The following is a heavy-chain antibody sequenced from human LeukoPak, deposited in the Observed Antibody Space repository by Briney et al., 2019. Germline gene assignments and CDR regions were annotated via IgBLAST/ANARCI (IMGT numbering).Heavy chain of an antibody. Sequence: SETLSLTCTVSGGSISSNYWSWIRQPPGKGLEWIGYIYYSGSTDYNPSLKSRVTVSVDTSKNQFSLKLNSVTAADTAVYYCARSLSRAWYAYDYWGQGTLVTVSS. CDR2: IYYSGST. J-gene: IGHJ4*02. CDR3: ARSLSRAWYAYDY. D-gene: IGHD6-19*01. CDR1: GGSISSNY. V-gene: IGHV4-59*01.